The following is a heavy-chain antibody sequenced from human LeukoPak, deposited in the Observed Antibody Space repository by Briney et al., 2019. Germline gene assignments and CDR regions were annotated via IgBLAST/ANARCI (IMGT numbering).Heavy chain of an antibody. Sequence: PGGSLRLSCAASGFTFNSYVMSWVRQAPGKGLEWVSAINGGGGNTYYADSVKGRFTISRDNSKNMVYLQMNSLRADDTAVYYCAKSVVVITFRFDDWGQVALVTVSS. CDR3: AKSVVVITFRFDD. D-gene: IGHD2-15*01. CDR1: GFTFNSYV. V-gene: IGHV3-23*01. CDR2: INGGGGNT. J-gene: IGHJ4*02.